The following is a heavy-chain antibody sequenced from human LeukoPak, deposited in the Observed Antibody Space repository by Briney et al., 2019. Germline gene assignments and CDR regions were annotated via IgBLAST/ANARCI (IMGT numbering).Heavy chain of an antibody. CDR3: ARGNGIRITIFGVVIMGSKLFDY. D-gene: IGHD3-3*01. CDR2: IYYSGST. CDR1: GGSISSYY. V-gene: IGHV4-59*12. J-gene: IGHJ4*02. Sequence: SETLSLTCTVSGGSISSYYWSWIRQPPGKGLEWIGYIYYSGSTNYNPSLKSRVTISVDTSKNQFPLKLSSVTAADTAVYYCARGNGIRITIFGVVIMGSKLFDYWGQGTLVTVSS.